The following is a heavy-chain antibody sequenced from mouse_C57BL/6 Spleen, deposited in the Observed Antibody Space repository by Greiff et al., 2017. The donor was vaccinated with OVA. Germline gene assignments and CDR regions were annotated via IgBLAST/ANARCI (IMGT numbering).Heavy chain of an antibody. J-gene: IGHJ1*03. V-gene: IGHV1-69*01. CDR2: IDPSDSYT. CDR3: ARGLSDWYFDV. Sequence: QVQLQQSGAELVMPGASVKLSCKASGYTFTSYWMHWVKQRPGQGLEWIGEIDPSDSYTNYPHKFKGTSTLTVDKSSSTAYMQLSSLTSEDAAVDYCARGLSDWYFDVWGTGTTVTVSS. CDR1: GYTFTSYW.